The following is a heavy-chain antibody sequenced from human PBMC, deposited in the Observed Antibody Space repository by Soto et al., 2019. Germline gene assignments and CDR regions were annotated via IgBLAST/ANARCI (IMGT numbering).Heavy chain of an antibody. CDR1: GFTFTSNE. CDR2: ISSSGSTK. Sequence: PGGSLRLSCAASGFTFTSNEMNWVRQAPGKGLEWISYISSSGSTKYYADSVKGRFTISRDNAKNSLFLQMNSLTAEDRAVYYRARGYTGGWSRGGYFDYWGQGALVTVSS. D-gene: IGHD6-19*01. V-gene: IGHV3-48*03. J-gene: IGHJ4*02. CDR3: ARGYTGGWSRGGYFDY.